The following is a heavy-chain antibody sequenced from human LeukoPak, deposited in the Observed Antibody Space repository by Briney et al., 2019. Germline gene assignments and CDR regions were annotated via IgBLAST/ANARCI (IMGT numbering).Heavy chain of an antibody. CDR2: IYYSGST. Sequence: SETLSLTCTVSGSSISSYYWGWIRQPPGKGLEWIGYIYYSGSTNYNPSLKSRVTISVDTSKNQFSLKLNSVTAADTAVYYCARTTEDCSSTSCYQYWFDPWGQGTLVTVSS. V-gene: IGHV4-59*01. CDR3: ARTTEDCSSTSCYQYWFDP. D-gene: IGHD2-2*01. CDR1: GSSISSYY. J-gene: IGHJ5*02.